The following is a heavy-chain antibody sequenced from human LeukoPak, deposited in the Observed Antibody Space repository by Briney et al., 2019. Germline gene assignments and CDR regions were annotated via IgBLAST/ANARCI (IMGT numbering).Heavy chain of an antibody. CDR1: GASVNSYY. V-gene: IGHV4-59*02. Sequence: SETLSLTCTVSGASVNSYYWSWIRQPPGKGLEWIGYTHYSGSTSYNPSLKGRVTISIDTSKNQFSLKLTSVTAADTAVFYCARGHYGLEVWGKGTTVTVSS. CDR3: ARGHYGLEV. J-gene: IGHJ6*04. CDR2: THYSGST.